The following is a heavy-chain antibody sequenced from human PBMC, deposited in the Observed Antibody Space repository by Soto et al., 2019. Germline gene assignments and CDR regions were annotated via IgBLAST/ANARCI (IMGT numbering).Heavy chain of an antibody. Sequence: QVQLVESGGGVVQPGRSLRLSCAASGFSFSTYVMHWVRQAPGKGLEWVAGISHDGANTHYADSVKGRFTISRDNSKKTPYMLMSSLRREDAAVYYCAREDESSGHAGSFQHWGQGTLVTV. J-gene: IGHJ1*01. CDR1: GFSFSTYV. CDR3: AREDESSGHAGSFQH. D-gene: IGHD3-22*01. V-gene: IGHV3-30-3*01. CDR2: ISHDGANT.